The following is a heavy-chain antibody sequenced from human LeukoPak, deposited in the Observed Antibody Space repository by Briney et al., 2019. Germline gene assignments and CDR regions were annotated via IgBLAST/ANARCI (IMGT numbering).Heavy chain of an antibody. Sequence: ASVKVSCKASGYTFTRYAMHWVRQAPGQRLEWMGWINAGTGNTKYSQKFQGRVTITRDTSASSAYMELSSLRSEDTAVYYCARDWPYFEVVVPVAVRANDAFDIWGQGTMVTVSS. CDR3: ARDWPYFEVVVPVAVRANDAFDI. V-gene: IGHV1-3*01. D-gene: IGHD2-2*01. CDR2: INAGTGNT. J-gene: IGHJ3*02. CDR1: GYTFTRYA.